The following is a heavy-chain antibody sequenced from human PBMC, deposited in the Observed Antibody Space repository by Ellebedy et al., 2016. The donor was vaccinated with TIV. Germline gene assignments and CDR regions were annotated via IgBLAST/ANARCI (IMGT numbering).Heavy chain of an antibody. CDR1: GLSFSDHY. CDR3: AKRSQFSSISCFDC. D-gene: IGHD6-13*01. J-gene: IGHJ4*02. Sequence: PGGSLRLSCAASGLSFSDHYMSWIRQAPGKGLEWVSYISSSSETRSYVDSVKGRFTIYRDNAKNSLYLQMNSLRGEDTAVYYCAKRSQFSSISCFDCWGQGTLVTVSS. CDR2: ISSSSETR. V-gene: IGHV3-11*01.